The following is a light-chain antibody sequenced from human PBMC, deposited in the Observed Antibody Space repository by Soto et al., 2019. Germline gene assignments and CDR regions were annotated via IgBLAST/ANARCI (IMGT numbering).Light chain of an antibody. J-gene: IGLJ2*01. CDR2: SNN. V-gene: IGLV1-44*01. CDR3: AAWDGSLNGVV. Sequence: QSVLTQPPSASGTPGQGVTISCSGSSSNIGSNTVHWYHQLPGTAPKLLIYSNNQRPSGVPDRFSGFKSGTSASLAISGLQSEDEADYYCAAWDGSLNGVVFGGGTKLTV. CDR1: SSNIGSNT.